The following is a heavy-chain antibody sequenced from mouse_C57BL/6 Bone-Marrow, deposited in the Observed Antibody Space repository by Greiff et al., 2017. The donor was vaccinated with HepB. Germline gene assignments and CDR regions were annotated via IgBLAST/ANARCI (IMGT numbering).Heavy chain of an antibody. CDR1: GYSFTDYN. CDR3: ARSGAYDLAWYFDV. CDR2: INPNYGTT. J-gene: IGHJ1*03. D-gene: IGHD6-5*01. Sequence: EVKLQQSGPELVKPGASVKISCKASGYSFTDYNMNWVKQSNGKSLEWIGVINPNYGTTSYNQKFKGKATLTVDQSSSTAYMQLNSLTSEDSAVYYCARSGAYDLAWYFDVWGTGTTVTVSS. V-gene: IGHV1-39*01.